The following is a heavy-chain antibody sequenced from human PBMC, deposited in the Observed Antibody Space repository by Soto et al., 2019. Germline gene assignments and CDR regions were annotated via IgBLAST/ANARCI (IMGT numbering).Heavy chain of an antibody. D-gene: IGHD3-22*01. CDR1: GYTFTRYG. Sequence: ASVKVSCKASGYTFTRYGISWVRQAPGQGLEWMGWISAYNGNTNYAQKLQGRVTMTTDTSTSTAYMELRSLRSDDTAVYYCARVTYYYDSSGYSPLFDYWGQGTLVTVSS. CDR2: ISAYNGNT. CDR3: ARVTYYYDSSGYSPLFDY. J-gene: IGHJ4*02. V-gene: IGHV1-18*04.